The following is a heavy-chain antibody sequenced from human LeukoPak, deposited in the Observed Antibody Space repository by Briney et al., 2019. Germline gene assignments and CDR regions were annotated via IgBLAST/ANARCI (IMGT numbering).Heavy chain of an antibody. CDR3: TRDGSHYASGSYPGSIDY. CDR1: GFTFGDYA. D-gene: IGHD3-10*01. Sequence: PGGSLRLSCTASGFTFGDYAMSWVRQAPGKGLEWVGFIRSKAYGGTTEYAASVKGRFTISRDDSKSIAYLQMNSLKTEDTAVYYCTRDGSHYASGSYPGSIDYWGQGTLVTVSS. CDR2: IRSKAYGGTT. V-gene: IGHV3-49*04. J-gene: IGHJ4*02.